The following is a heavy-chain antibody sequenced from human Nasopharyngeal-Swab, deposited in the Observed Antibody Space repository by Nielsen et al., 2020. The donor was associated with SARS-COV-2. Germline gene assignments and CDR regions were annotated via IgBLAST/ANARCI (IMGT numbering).Heavy chain of an antibody. Sequence: GGSLRLSCTASGFTFGDYAMSWFRQAPGKGLEWVGFIRSKAYGGNTEYAASVKGRFTISRDDSKSIAYLQMNSLKTKDTAVYYCTRYLATGTTNFDYWGQGTLVTVSS. J-gene: IGHJ4*02. CDR1: GFTFGDYA. CDR3: TRYLATGTTNFDY. D-gene: IGHD1-1*01. V-gene: IGHV3-49*03. CDR2: IRSKAYGGNT.